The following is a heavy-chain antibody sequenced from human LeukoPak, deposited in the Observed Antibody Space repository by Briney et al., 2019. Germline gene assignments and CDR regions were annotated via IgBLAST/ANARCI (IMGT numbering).Heavy chain of an antibody. CDR1: GGSISSYY. V-gene: IGHV4-39*07. J-gene: IGHJ4*02. D-gene: IGHD6-19*01. CDR3: ARTGEQWPRYYFDY. Sequence: SETLSLTCTVSGGSISSYYWSWIRQPPGKGLEWIGSIYYSGSTYYNPSLKSRVTISVDTSKDQFSLKLTSVTAADTAVYYCARTGEQWPRYYFDYWGQGTLVTVSS. CDR2: IYYSGST.